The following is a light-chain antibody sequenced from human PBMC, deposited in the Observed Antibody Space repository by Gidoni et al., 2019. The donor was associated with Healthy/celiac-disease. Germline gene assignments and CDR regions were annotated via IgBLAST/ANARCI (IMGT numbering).Light chain of an antibody. CDR2: EVS. V-gene: IGLV2-14*01. CDR1: SSDVGGYNY. CDR3: SSYTSSSTVV. Sequence: QSALTQPVSVSGSPGQSLTISCTGTSSDVGGYNYVSWYQQHPGKAPKLMIYEVSNRPSGVSNRFSGSKSGNTASLTISGLQAEDEADYYCSSYTSSSTVVFGGGTKLTVL. J-gene: IGLJ2*01.